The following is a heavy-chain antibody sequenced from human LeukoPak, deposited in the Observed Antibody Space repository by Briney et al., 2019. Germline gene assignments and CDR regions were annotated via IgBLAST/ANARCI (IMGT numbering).Heavy chain of an antibody. J-gene: IGHJ3*02. CDR3: ARRNDFDI. CDR2: IYYSGNT. CDR1: GGSISGDH. V-gene: IGHV4-59*08. Sequence: SETLSLTCTVSGGSISGDHWNWIRQPPGKGLEWIGNIYYSGNTNYNPSLKSRVTILVDTSKNQFSLKLSSVTAADTAVYYCARRNDFDIWGQGTMVTVSS.